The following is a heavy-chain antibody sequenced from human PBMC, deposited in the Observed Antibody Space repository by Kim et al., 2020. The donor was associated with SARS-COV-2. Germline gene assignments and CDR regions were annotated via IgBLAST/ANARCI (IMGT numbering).Heavy chain of an antibody. J-gene: IGHJ4*02. CDR3: ARARDDYGDYSAAG. D-gene: IGHD4-17*01. V-gene: IGHV4-34*01. CDR2: INHSGST. CDR1: GGSFSGYY. Sequence: SETLSLTCAVYGGSFSGYYWSWIRQPPGKGLEWIGEINHSGSTNYNPSLKSRVTISVDTSKNQFSLKLSSVTAADTAVYYCARARDDYGDYSAAGWGQGTLVTVSS.